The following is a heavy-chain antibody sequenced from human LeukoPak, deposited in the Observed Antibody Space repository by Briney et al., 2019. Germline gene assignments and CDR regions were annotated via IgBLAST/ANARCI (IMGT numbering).Heavy chain of an antibody. CDR2: IYYSGST. CDR3: ARWCYYDSSGYYFGLKTKYYFDY. CDR1: GGSISSYY. V-gene: IGHV4-59*12. J-gene: IGHJ4*02. Sequence: PSETLSLTCTVSGGSISSYYWSWIRQPPGKGLEWIGYIYYSGSTNYNPSLKSRVTISVDTSKNQFFLKLSSVTAADTAVYYCARWCYYDSSGYYFGLKTKYYFDYWGQGTLVTVSS. D-gene: IGHD3-22*01.